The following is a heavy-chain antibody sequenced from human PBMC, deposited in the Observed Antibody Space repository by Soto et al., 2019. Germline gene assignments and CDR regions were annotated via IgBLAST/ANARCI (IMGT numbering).Heavy chain of an antibody. CDR1: GFTVSSNY. D-gene: IGHD2-15*01. V-gene: IGHV3-53*01. Sequence: EVQLVESGGGLIQPGGSLRLSCAASGFTVSSNYMSWVRQAPGKGLEWVSVIYSGGSTYYADAVKGRFTITRDNSQNTPYLQMKRMRAGDTAVYYCARLVVVVAATRAAAFERWGQGRMVCVSP. CDR3: ARLVVVVAATRAAAFER. J-gene: IGHJ3*01. CDR2: IYSGGST.